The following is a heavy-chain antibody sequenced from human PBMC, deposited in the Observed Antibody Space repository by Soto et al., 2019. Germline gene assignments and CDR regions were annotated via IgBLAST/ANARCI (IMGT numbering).Heavy chain of an antibody. J-gene: IGHJ6*02. D-gene: IGHD6-6*01. CDR2: ISGSGGST. Sequence: GGSLRLSCAASGFTFSSYAMSWVRQAPGKGLEWVSAISGSGGSTYYADSVKGRFTISRDNSKNTLYLQMNSLRAEDTAVYYCAKDDLRSSRYYYGMDVWGQGTTVTVSS. V-gene: IGHV3-23*01. CDR1: GFTFSSYA. CDR3: AKDDLRSSRYYYGMDV.